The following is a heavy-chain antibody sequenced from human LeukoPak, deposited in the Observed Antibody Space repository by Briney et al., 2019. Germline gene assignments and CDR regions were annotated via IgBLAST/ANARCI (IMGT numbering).Heavy chain of an antibody. CDR3: AKDSGMNSGDY. Sequence: PGGSLRLSCAASGLTFSSYGMHWVRQAPGKGLEWVAVISYDGSNKYYADSVKGRFTISRDNSKNTLYLQMNSLRAEDTAVYYCAKDSGMNSGDYWGQGTLVTVSS. J-gene: IGHJ4*02. V-gene: IGHV3-30*18. CDR2: ISYDGSNK. CDR1: GLTFSSYG. D-gene: IGHD3-10*01.